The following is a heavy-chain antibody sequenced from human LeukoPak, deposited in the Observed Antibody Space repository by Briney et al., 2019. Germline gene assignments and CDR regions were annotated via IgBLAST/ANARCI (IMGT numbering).Heavy chain of an antibody. CDR2: INHSGST. CDR1: GGSFSGYY. Sequence: SETLSLTCAVYGGSFSGYYWSRIRQPPGKGLEWIGEINHSGSTNYNPPLKSRVTISVDTSKNQFSLKLSSVTAADTAVYYCARVPGRYFGWQNKYYFDYWGQGTLVTVSS. J-gene: IGHJ4*02. V-gene: IGHV4-34*01. D-gene: IGHD3-9*01. CDR3: ARVPGRYFGWQNKYYFDY.